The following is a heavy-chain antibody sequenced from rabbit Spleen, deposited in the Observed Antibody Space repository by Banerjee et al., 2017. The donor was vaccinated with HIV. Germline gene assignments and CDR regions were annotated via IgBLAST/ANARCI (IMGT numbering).Heavy chain of an antibody. J-gene: IGHJ4*01. CDR2: IYAGSNDNT. CDR3: ARDRHGWGSTFDL. CDR1: GFSFSSSYW. Sequence: QEQLEESGGDLVKPEGSLTLTCTASGFSFSSSYWMCWVRQAPGKGLEWIACIYAGSNDNTYYASWAKGRFTISKTSSTTVDLKMTSLTAADTATYFCARDRHGWGSTFDLWGPGTLVTVS. V-gene: IGHV1S45*01. D-gene: IGHD4-1*01.